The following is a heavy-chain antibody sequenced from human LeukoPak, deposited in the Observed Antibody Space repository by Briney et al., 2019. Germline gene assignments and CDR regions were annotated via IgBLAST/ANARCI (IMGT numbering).Heavy chain of an antibody. D-gene: IGHD2-21*02. CDR1: GFTFNRCW. V-gene: IGHV3-7*01. J-gene: IGHJ1*01. CDR3: TSWGDTTAEYFQR. CDR2: INPDGRDT. Sequence: LGGSLRLSCVVSGFTFNRCWMNWVRQAPGKGLEWVAHINPDGRDTYYVDSVKGRSTISRDNAQNSMYLQMNSLRVEDTAVYYCTSWGDTTAEYFQRWGQGTLVTVSS.